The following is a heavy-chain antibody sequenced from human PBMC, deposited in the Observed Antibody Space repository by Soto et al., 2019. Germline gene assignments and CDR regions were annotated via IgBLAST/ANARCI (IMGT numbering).Heavy chain of an antibody. D-gene: IGHD6-25*01. V-gene: IGHV4-39*01. J-gene: IGHJ4*02. Sequence: QLQLQESGPGLVKPSETLSLTCTVSGGSISSSSYYWGWIRQPPGKGLEWIGSIYYSGRTYYNPSLESRVATSVDTSKNQCALKLSSVTAADTGVYYCERRFGWARAGAKYFEYWGQGTLVTVSS. CDR2: IYYSGRT. CDR3: ERRFGWARAGAKYFEY. CDR1: GGSISSSSYY.